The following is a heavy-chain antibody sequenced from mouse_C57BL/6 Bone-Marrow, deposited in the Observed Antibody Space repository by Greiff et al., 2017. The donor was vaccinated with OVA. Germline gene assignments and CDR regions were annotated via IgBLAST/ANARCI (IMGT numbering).Heavy chain of an antibody. D-gene: IGHD1-3*01. V-gene: IGHV1-81*01. J-gene: IGHJ2*01. Sequence: QVQLQQSGAELARPGASVKLSCKASGYTFTSYGISWVKQRTGQGLEWIGEIYPRSGNTYYNEKFKGKATLTADKSSSTAYMELRSLTSEDSAVYFCARKGPLQVKNYWGQGTTLTVSS. CDR3: ARKGPLQVKNY. CDR1: GYTFTSYG. CDR2: IYPRSGNT.